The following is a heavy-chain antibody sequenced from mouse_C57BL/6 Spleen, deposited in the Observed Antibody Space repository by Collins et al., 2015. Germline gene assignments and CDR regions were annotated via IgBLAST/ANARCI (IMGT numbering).Heavy chain of an antibody. V-gene: IGHV3-2*02. D-gene: IGHD1-1*01. CDR3: ARSNYYGSREGYAMDY. J-gene: IGHJ4*01. CDR2: ISYSGST. Sequence: DVQLQESGPGLVKPSQSLSLTCTVTGYSITSDYAWNWIRQFPGNKLEWMGYISYSGSTSYNPSLKSRISITRDTSKNQFFLQLNSVTTEDTATYYCARSNYYGSREGYAMDYWGQGTSVTVSS. CDR1: GYSITSDYA.